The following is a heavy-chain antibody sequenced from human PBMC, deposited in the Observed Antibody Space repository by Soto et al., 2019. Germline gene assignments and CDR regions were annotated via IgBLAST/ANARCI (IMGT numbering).Heavy chain of an antibody. CDR2: IKQDGSEK. CDR3: ARSGDRFTGDGGSFDY. J-gene: IGHJ4*02. V-gene: IGHV3-7*03. D-gene: IGHD7-27*01. Sequence: GGSLRLSCAASGFTFSSYWMSWVRQAPGKGLEWVANIKQDGSEKYYVDSVKGRFTISRDNAKNSLYLQMNSLRAEDTAVYYCARSGDRFTGDGGSFDYWGQGTLVTVSS. CDR1: GFTFSSYW.